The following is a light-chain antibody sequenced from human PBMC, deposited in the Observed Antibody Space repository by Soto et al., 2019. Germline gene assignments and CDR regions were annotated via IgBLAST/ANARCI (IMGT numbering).Light chain of an antibody. V-gene: IGLV4-60*03. CDR3: ETWDSYPHVV. CDR2: LEGSGSY. Sequence: QPVLTQSSSASDSQGSSVKRTCTLSSGHSSYIIAWHQQQPGKAPRYLMKLEGSGSYNKGSGVPDRFSGSSSGADRYLTISNLQSEDEADYYCETWDSYPHVVFGGGTKLTVL. J-gene: IGLJ2*01. CDR1: SGHSSYI.